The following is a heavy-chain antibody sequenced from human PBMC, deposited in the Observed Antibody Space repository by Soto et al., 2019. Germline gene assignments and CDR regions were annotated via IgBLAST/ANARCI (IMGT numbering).Heavy chain of an antibody. Sequence: SVKVYCKASGGTFSSYAISWVRQAPGQGLEWMGGIIPIFGTANYAQKFQGRVTITADESTSTAYMELSSLRSEDTAVYYCARFSVVVTPNYYGMDVWGQGTTVTVSS. V-gene: IGHV1-69*13. CDR1: GGTFSSYA. J-gene: IGHJ6*02. D-gene: IGHD2-2*01. CDR3: ARFSVVVTPNYYGMDV. CDR2: IIPIFGTA.